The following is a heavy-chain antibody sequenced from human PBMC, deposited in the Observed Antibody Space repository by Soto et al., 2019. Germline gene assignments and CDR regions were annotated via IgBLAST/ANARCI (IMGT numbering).Heavy chain of an antibody. CDR2: INPKSGGT. CDR3: ARGHSTDCSNGVCSFFYNHEMDV. V-gene: IGHV1-2*04. CDR1: GYSFTDYH. Sequence: QVQLVQSGAEVKKPGASVRVSCKASGYSFTDYHIHWVRQAPGQGLEWLGRINPKSGGTSTAQKFQGWVTMTRDRYISIVYMELSRLRSDDTAVYFCARGHSTDCSNGVCSFFYNHEMDVWGQGTKVTVSS. J-gene: IGHJ6*02. D-gene: IGHD2-8*01.